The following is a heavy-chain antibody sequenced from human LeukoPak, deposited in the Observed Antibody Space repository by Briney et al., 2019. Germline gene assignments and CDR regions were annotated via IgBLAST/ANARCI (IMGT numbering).Heavy chain of an antibody. CDR2: ISGSGGST. V-gene: IGHV3-23*01. CDR1: GFTFSSYA. CDR3: AKVLTPQYYYYYYMDV. Sequence: GGSLRLSCAASGFTFSSYAMSWVRQAPGKGLEWVSAISGSGGSTYYADSVKGRFTISRDNSKNTLYLQMNSLRAEDTAVYYCAKVLTPQYYYYYYMDVWGKGTTVTVSS. J-gene: IGHJ6*03.